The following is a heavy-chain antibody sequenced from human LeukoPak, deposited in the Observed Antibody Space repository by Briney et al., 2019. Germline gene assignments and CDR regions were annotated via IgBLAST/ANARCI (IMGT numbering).Heavy chain of an antibody. Sequence: ASVKVSCKASGFTFTNSAVQWVRQARGQRLEWIGWIVVGSGNTNYAQKFQERVTITRDMSTSTAYMELSSLRAEDTAVYYCAREAYPENSSSWSRWYRWFDPWGQGTLVTVSS. D-gene: IGHD6-13*01. J-gene: IGHJ5*02. CDR1: GFTFTNSA. V-gene: IGHV1-58*01. CDR2: IVVGSGNT. CDR3: AREAYPENSSSWSRWYRWFDP.